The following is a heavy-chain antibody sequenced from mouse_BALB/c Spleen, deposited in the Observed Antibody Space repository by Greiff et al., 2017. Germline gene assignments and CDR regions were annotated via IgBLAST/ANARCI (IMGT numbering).Heavy chain of an antibody. CDR1: GFTFSSFG. CDR2: ISSGSSTI. Sequence: EVQLVESGGGLVQPGGSRKLSCAASGFTFSSFGMHWVRQAPEKGLEWVAYISSGSSTIYYADTVKGRFTISRDNPKNTLFLQMTSLRSEDTAMYYCARPYYGSSYYYAMDYWGQGTSVTVSS. CDR3: ARPYYGSSYYYAMDY. D-gene: IGHD1-1*01. J-gene: IGHJ4*01. V-gene: IGHV5-17*02.